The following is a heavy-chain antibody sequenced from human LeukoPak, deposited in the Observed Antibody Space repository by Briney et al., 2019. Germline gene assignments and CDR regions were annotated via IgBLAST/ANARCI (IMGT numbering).Heavy chain of an antibody. CDR3: ARWDYVWGSYRQYYFDY. V-gene: IGHV5-51*01. D-gene: IGHD3-16*02. J-gene: IGHJ4*02. CDR2: IYAGNSDT. CDR1: GYTFTTSW. Sequence: GESLKISCQGFGYTFTTSWIGWVRQLPGKGLEWMAIIYAGNSDTKYSPSFQGQVTISADKSISTAYLQWSSLKASDTAMYYCARWDYVWGSYRQYYFDYWGQGTLVTVSS.